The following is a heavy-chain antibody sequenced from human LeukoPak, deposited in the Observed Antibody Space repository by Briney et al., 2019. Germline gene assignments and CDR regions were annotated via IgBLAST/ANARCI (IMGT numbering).Heavy chain of an antibody. Sequence: SVKVSCKASGGTFSSYAISWVRQAPGQGLEWMGGIIPIFGTANYAQKFQGRVTITADESTSTAYMELSSLRSEDTAVYYCARGQNIAAADPYFDYWGQGTLVTVSS. D-gene: IGHD6-13*01. J-gene: IGHJ4*02. CDR1: GGTFSSYA. V-gene: IGHV1-69*01. CDR3: ARGQNIAAADPYFDY. CDR2: IIPIFGTA.